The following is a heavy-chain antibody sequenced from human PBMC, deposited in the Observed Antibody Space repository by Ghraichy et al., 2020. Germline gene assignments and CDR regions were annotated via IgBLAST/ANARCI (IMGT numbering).Heavy chain of an antibody. CDR1: GFTFSSYA. J-gene: IGHJ4*02. CDR3: AREGENEYSSSSGDY. V-gene: IGHV3-30*04. Sequence: GESLNISCAASGFTFSSYAMHWVRQAPGKGLEWVAVISYDGSNKYYADSVKGRFTISRDNSKNTLYLQMNSLRAEDTAVYYCAREGENEYSSSSGDYWGQGTLVTVSS. D-gene: IGHD6-6*01. CDR2: ISYDGSNK.